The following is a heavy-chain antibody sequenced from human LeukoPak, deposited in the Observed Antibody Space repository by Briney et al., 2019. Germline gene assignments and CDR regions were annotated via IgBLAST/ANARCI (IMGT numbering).Heavy chain of an antibody. Sequence: PSETLSLTCAVSGGSISSGGYSWSWIRQPAGKGLEWIGRIYTSGSTNYNPSLKSRVTISVDTSKNQFSLKLSSVTAADTAVYYCARDRITIFGVVIIDHYGMDVWGQGTTVTVSS. J-gene: IGHJ6*02. V-gene: IGHV4-61*02. D-gene: IGHD3-3*01. CDR3: ARDRITIFGVVIIDHYGMDV. CDR2: IYTSGST. CDR1: GGSISSGGYS.